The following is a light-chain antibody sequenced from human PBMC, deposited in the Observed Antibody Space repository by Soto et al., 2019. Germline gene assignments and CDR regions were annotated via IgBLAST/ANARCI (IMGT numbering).Light chain of an antibody. Sequence: EIVMTQSPATLSLSAGERATLSCRASQSVSCKLAWYQQKPGQAPRLLIYGASSRATGIPDRFSGSGSGTDLTLTISRLEPEDFAVYYCQQYGSSPPITFGQGTRLEIK. CDR2: GAS. CDR3: QQYGSSPPIT. J-gene: IGKJ5*01. CDR1: QSVSCK. V-gene: IGKV3-20*01.